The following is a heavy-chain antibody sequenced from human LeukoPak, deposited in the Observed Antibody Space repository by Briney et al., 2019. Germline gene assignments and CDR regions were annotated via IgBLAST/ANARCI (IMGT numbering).Heavy chain of an antibody. Sequence: KPSETLSLTCTVSGGSISSYYGSWIRQPPGKGLEWIGYIYYSGSTNYNPSLKSRVTISVDTSKNQFSLKLSSVTAADTAVYYCAREIRLDYYDSSGYYYRDAFDIWGQGTMVTVS. D-gene: IGHD3-22*01. V-gene: IGHV4-59*01. CDR2: IYYSGST. J-gene: IGHJ3*02. CDR1: GGSISSYY. CDR3: AREIRLDYYDSSGYYYRDAFDI.